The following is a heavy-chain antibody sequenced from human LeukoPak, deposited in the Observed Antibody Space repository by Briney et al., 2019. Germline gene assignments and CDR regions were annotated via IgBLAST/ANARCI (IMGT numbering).Heavy chain of an antibody. Sequence: SETLSLTCTVSGGSISSYYWSWIRQTPGKGLEWIGYIYYSGSTNFNPSLKSRVTISVDTSKNQFSLKMSSVTAADTAVYYCARADYGDYGYYYYMDVWGKGTTVTISS. D-gene: IGHD4-17*01. CDR1: GGSISSYY. CDR3: ARADYGDYGYYYYMDV. CDR2: IYYSGST. J-gene: IGHJ6*03. V-gene: IGHV4-59*01.